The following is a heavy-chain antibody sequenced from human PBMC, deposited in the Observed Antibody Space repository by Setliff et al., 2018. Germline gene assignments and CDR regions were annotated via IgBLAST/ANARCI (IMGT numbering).Heavy chain of an antibody. CDR3: AREGYYDSSGYWADFDY. J-gene: IGHJ4*02. CDR2: IYYSGSS. Sequence: PSETLSLTCTVSGGSISSSSYYWGWIRQPPGKGLEWIGSIYYSGSSYYNPSLKSRVTISVDTSKNQFSLKLSSVTAADTAVYYCAREGYYDSSGYWADFDYWGQGTLVTVSS. D-gene: IGHD3-22*01. CDR1: GGSISSSSYY. V-gene: IGHV4-39*07.